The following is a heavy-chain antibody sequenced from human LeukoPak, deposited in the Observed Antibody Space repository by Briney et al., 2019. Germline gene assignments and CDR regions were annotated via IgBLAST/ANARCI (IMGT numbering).Heavy chain of an antibody. J-gene: IGHJ6*03. CDR2: ISSSSSYI. Sequence: GGSLRLSCAASGFTFSSYSMKWVRQAPGKGLEWVSSISSSSSYIYYVDSVKGRFTISRDNAKNSLYLQMNSLRAEDTAVYYCAREDDYGDYYYYYYMDVWGKGTTVTVSS. CDR1: GFTFSSYS. V-gene: IGHV3-21*01. D-gene: IGHD4-17*01. CDR3: AREDDYGDYYYYYYMDV.